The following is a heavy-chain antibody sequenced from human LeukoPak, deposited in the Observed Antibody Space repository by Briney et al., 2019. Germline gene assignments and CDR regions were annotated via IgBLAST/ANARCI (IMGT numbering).Heavy chain of an antibody. D-gene: IGHD4-23*01. CDR3: AREVGYGGTFDI. V-gene: IGHV4-59*01. CDR1: GGSISSYY. J-gene: IGHJ3*02. Sequence: PSETLSLTCTVSGGSISSYYWSWIRQPPGKGLEWIGYIYYSGSTNYNPSLKSRVTISVDTSKNQFSLKLSSVTAADTAVYYCAREVGYGGTFDIWGQGTMVTVSS. CDR2: IYYSGST.